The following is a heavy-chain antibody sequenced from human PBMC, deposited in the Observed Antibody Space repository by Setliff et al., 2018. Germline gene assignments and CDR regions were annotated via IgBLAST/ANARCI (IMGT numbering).Heavy chain of an antibody. CDR3: ARHLLVQGTYHFDY. V-gene: IGHV4-34*01. J-gene: IGHJ4*02. CDR2: INHSGST. Sequence: SETLSLTCTVYGGSFTNYYWGWIRQSPGKGLEWIGEINHSGSTYYNPSLKGRVTLSVDTTKNQFSLKLTSMTAADTAVYFCARHLLVQGTYHFDYWGQGSPVTVSS. CDR1: GGSFTNYY. D-gene: IGHD3-10*01.